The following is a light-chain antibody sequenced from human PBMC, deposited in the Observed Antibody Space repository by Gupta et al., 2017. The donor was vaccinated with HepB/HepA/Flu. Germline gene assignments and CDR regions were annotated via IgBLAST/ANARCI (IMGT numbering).Light chain of an antibody. CDR2: KAS. J-gene: IGKJ2*04. CDR3: QQYNSYSNMCS. CDR1: QSISTW. V-gene: IGKV1-5*03. Sequence: MTQSPSTLSASVGDRVTLTCRASQSISTWLAWYQQKPGKAPKLLIYKASNLESGVPSRFSGSGSGTEFTLTISSLQPDDFATYYCQQYNSYSNMCSFGQGTKLEIK.